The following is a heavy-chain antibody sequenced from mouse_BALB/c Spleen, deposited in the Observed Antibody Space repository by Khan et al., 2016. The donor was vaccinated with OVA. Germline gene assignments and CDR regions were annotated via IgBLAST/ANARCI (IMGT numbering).Heavy chain of an antibody. Sequence: EVELVESGGGLVQPGGSRKLSCAASGFTFSSFGMFWIRQAPEKGLEWVAYISSGSSTFYYAATVKGRFTISRDNPKNTLFLQMTSLRSEDTAMYYCARILGIYAMDYWGQGTSVTVSS. CDR1: GFTFSSFG. V-gene: IGHV5-17*02. CDR2: ISSGSSTF. CDR3: ARILGIYAMDY. D-gene: IGHD1-1*02. J-gene: IGHJ4*01.